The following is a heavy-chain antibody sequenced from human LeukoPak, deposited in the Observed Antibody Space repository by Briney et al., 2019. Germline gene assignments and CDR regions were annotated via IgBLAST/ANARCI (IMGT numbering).Heavy chain of an antibody. D-gene: IGHD6-13*01. CDR2: ISYDGSNK. V-gene: IGHV3-30*04. CDR3: ARDTYSSSWYGDYYYMDV. Sequence: GGSLRLSCAASGFTFSSYAMHWVRQAPGKGLEWVAVISYDGSNKYYADSVKGRFTISRDNSKNTLYLQMNSLRAEDTAVYYCARDTYSSSWYGDYYYMDVWGKGTTVTVSS. CDR1: GFTFSSYA. J-gene: IGHJ6*03.